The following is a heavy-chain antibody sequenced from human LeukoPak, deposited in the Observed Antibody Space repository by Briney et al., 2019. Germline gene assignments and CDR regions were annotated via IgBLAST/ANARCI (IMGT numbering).Heavy chain of an antibody. V-gene: IGHV3-20*01. D-gene: IGHD3-22*01. CDR1: GFTFDDYG. J-gene: IGHJ5*02. CDR3: ARDYYDSSGYQPNWFDP. CDR2: INWNGGST. Sequence: GGSLRLSCAASGFTFDDYGMSWVRQAPGKGLEWVSGINWNGGSTGYAVSVKGRFTISRDNAKNSLYLQMNSLRAEDTALYHCARDYYDSSGYQPNWFDPWGQGTLVTVSS.